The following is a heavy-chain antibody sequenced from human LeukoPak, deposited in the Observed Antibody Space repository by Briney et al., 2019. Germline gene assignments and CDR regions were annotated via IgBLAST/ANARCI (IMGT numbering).Heavy chain of an antibody. CDR3: AKDSSSFDAFDI. CDR1: GFTFDDYA. J-gene: IGHJ3*02. Sequence: GRSLRLSCAASGFTFDDYAMHWVRQAPGKGLEWVSGISWNSGSIGYADSVKGRFTISRDNAKNSLYLQVNSLRAEDMALYYCAKDSSSFDAFDIWGQGTMVTVSS. CDR2: ISWNSGSI. V-gene: IGHV3-9*03.